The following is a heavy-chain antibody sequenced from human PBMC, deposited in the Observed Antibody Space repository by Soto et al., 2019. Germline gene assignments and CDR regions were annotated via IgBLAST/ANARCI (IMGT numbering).Heavy chain of an antibody. CDR3: VRRRDYLDV. Sequence: QEYLVESGGDLVKPGGSLRLSCAASGFSFSDYYMSWVRQAPGKGLEWILYIGTSTGTIYYADSVKGRFTISSDSANNSLYLQMKILRVEDTAVYYCVRRRDYLDVWGKGTTVTVSS. CDR2: IGTSTGTI. CDR1: GFSFSDYY. J-gene: IGHJ6*03. V-gene: IGHV3-11*01.